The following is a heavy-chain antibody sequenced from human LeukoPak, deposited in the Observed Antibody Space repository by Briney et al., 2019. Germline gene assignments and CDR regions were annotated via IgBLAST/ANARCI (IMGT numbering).Heavy chain of an antibody. V-gene: IGHV3-48*01. Sequence: GGSLRLSCAASGFTFSSYSMNWVRQAPGKGLEWVSYISSSSTNIYYADSVKGRFTISRDNAKNSLCLQMNSLRAEDTAVYYCARSMYYYDSSGYSWAFDIWGQGTMVTVSS. D-gene: IGHD3-22*01. CDR3: ARSMYYYDSSGYSWAFDI. CDR1: GFTFSSYS. J-gene: IGHJ3*02. CDR2: ISSSSTNI.